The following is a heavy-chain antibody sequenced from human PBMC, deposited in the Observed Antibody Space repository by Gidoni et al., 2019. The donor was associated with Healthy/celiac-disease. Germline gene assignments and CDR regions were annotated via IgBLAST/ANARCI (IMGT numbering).Heavy chain of an antibody. CDR2: IRSKANSYAT. D-gene: IGHD3-22*01. Sequence: EVQLVESGGGLVQPGGSLNLSCAASGFTFSGSAMHWVRQASGKVLEWVGRIRSKANSYATAYAASVKGRFTISRDDSKNTAYLQMNSLKTEDTAVYYCTRRYYYDSSGFHDYWGQGTLVTVSS. J-gene: IGHJ4*02. V-gene: IGHV3-73*02. CDR1: GFTFSGSA. CDR3: TRRYYYDSSGFHDY.